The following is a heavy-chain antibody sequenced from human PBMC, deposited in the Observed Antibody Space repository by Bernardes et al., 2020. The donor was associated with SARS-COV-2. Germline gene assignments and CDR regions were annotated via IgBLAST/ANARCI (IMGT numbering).Heavy chain of an antibody. D-gene: IGHD2-2*02. CDR3: AKSVIGRYCSSTSCYKSEGASDY. V-gene: IGHV3-23*01. J-gene: IGHJ4*02. CDR1: GFTFSRYA. CDR2: ISVSGGST. Sequence: GFLSPSRAASGFTFSRYAMRWVRPAPGKGLEWVSAISVSGGSTYYADSVKGRFTISRDNSKNTLYLQMNSLRAEDTAVYYCAKSVIGRYCSSTSCYKSEGASDYWGQGTLVTVSS.